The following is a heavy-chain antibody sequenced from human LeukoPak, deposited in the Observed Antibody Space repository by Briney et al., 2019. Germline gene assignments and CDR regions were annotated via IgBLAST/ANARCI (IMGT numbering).Heavy chain of an antibody. Sequence: GGSLRLSCAASGFTFSDYYMSWIRQAPGKGLEWVSYISSGGDTIYYADSVKGRCTISRDNSKNTLYLQMNSLRGEDTAVYYCASGIRAFDHWGQGTLVTVSA. D-gene: IGHD1-26*01. J-gene: IGHJ4*02. CDR1: GFTFSDYY. CDR3: ASGIRAFDH. CDR2: ISSGGDTI. V-gene: IGHV3-11*04.